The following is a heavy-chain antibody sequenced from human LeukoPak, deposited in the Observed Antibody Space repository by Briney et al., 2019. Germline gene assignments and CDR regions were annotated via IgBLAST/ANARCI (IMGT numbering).Heavy chain of an antibody. Sequence: KPSETLSLTCAVYGGSFSGYYWSWIRQPPGKGLEWIGEINHSRSTNYNPSLKSRVTISVDTSKNQFSLKLSSVTAAHTAVYYCARVNGDYGSYYYYYMDVWGKGTTVTVSS. J-gene: IGHJ6*03. V-gene: IGHV4-34*01. D-gene: IGHD4-17*01. CDR3: ARVNGDYGSYYYYYMDV. CDR1: GGSFSGYY. CDR2: INHSRST.